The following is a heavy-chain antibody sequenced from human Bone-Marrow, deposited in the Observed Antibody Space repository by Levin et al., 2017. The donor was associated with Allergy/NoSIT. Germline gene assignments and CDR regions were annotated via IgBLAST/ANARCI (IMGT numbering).Heavy chain of an antibody. CDR2: IYWDDDK. Sequence: SGPTLVKPTQTLTLTCTFSGFSLSTSGVGVDWIRQSPGKALEWLDLIYWDDDKRYSRSLTTTLTITKDISKNLVVLKMTNMEPLDTTTYYCAHRSGRHLPTRGWRDPWGQGILVTASS. J-gene: IGHJ5*02. CDR3: AHRSGRHLPTRGWRDP. V-gene: IGHV2-5*02. CDR1: GFSLSTSGVG. D-gene: IGHD1-26*01.